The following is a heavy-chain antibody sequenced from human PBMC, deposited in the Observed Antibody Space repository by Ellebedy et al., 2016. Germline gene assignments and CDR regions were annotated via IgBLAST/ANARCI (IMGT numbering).Heavy chain of an antibody. Sequence: GSLRLSCGVYGGSFSGYYWSWIRQPPGKGLEWIGYIYYSGSTNYNPSLKSRVTISVDTSKNQFSLKLSSVTAADTAVYYCATQGEGRLDYWGQGTLVTVSS. CDR2: IYYSGST. CDR1: GGSFSGYY. D-gene: IGHD3-16*01. J-gene: IGHJ4*02. V-gene: IGHV4-59*08. CDR3: ATQGEGRLDY.